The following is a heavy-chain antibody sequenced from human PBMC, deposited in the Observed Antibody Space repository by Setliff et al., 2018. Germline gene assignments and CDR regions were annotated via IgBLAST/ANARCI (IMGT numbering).Heavy chain of an antibody. D-gene: IGHD3-22*01. J-gene: IGHJ4*02. CDR1: GGSFSGYY. Sequence: SETLSLTCAVYGGSFSGYYWSWIRQPPGKGLEWIGSVYDSASTYYNPSLKSRVTISLDTSKNHFSLKLSSVTAADTAVYYCAKATSLVITLQYFDYWGQGTLVTISS. V-gene: IGHV4-34*01. CDR3: AKATSLVITLQYFDY. CDR2: VYDSAST.